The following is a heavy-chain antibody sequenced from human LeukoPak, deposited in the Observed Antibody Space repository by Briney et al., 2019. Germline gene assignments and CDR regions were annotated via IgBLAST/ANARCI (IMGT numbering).Heavy chain of an antibody. CDR3: TSQGGSGSYYDDTFDI. CDR1: GFTFGDYA. CDR2: IRSKAYGGTT. V-gene: IGHV3-49*04. J-gene: IGHJ3*02. Sequence: GGSLRLSCTASGFTFGDYAMSWVRQAPGKGLEWVGFIRSKAYGGTTEYAASVKGRFTISRDDSKSIAYLQMNSLKTEDTAVYYCTSQGGSGSYYDDTFDIWGQGTMVTVSS. D-gene: IGHD3-10*01.